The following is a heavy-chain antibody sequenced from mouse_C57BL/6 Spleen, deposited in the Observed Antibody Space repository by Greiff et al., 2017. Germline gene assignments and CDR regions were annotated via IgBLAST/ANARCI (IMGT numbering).Heavy chain of an antibody. V-gene: IGHV5-17*01. D-gene: IGHD2-4*01. J-gene: IGHJ2*01. CDR1: GFTFSDYG. CDR3: ARGYYDYVGGFDY. Sequence: EVQLQQSGGGLVKPGGSLKLSCAASGFTFSDYGMHWVRQAPEKGLEWVAYISSGSSTIYYADTVKGRFTISRDNAKNTLFLQMTSLRSEDTAMYYCARGYYDYVGGFDYWGQGTTLTVSS. CDR2: ISSGSSTI.